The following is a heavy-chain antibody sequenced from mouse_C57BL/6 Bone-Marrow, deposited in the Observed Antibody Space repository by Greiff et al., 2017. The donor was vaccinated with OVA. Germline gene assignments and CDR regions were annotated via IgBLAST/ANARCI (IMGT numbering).Heavy chain of an antibody. CDR3: AYITSVPGDFDY. Sequence: QVQLQQPGAELVKPGASVKLSCKASGYTFTSYWMHWVKQRPGQGLEWIGMIHPNSGSTNYNEKFKSKATLTVDKSSSTAYMQLSSLTSEDSAVCSSAYITSVPGDFDYWGQGTTLTVSS. CDR2: IHPNSGST. CDR1: GYTFTSYW. J-gene: IGHJ2*01. V-gene: IGHV1-64*01. D-gene: IGHD1-1*01.